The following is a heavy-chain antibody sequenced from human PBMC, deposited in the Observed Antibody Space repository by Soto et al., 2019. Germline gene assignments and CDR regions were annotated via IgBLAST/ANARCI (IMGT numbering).Heavy chain of an antibody. CDR1: GFSFGSYA. CDR3: ARWSYLDY. Sequence: GGSLRLSCAASGFSFGSYALSWVRQAPGKGLEWVSTISGSDGKTFYADSVEGRFSISRDTSQSTLYLQMNSLRADDTAMYYCARWSYLDYWGQGTRVTVSS. CDR2: ISGSDGKT. D-gene: IGHD3-3*01. J-gene: IGHJ4*02. V-gene: IGHV3-23*01.